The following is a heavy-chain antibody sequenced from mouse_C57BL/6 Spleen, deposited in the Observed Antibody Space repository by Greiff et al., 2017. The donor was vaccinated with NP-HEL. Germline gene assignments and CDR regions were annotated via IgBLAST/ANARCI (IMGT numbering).Heavy chain of an antibody. J-gene: IGHJ3*01. CDR3: AREGFAY. Sequence: GQGVESGGGLVKPGGSLKLSCAASGFTFSSYAMSWVRQTPEKRLEWVATISDGGSYTYYPDNVKGRFTISRDNAKNNLYLQMSHLKSEDTAMYYCAREGFAYWGQGTLVTVSA. V-gene: IGHV5-4*01. CDR1: GFTFSSYA. CDR2: ISDGGSYT.